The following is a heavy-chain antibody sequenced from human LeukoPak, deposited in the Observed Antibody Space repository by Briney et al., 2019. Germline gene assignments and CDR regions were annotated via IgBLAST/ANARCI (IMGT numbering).Heavy chain of an antibody. CDR3: ARGAAAAPKGFDY. Sequence: SQTLSLTCTVSGGSISSGGYYWSWIRQPPGKGLEWIGYIYHSGSTYYNPSLKSRVTISVDRSKNQFPLKLSSVTAADTAVYYCARGAAAAPKGFDYWGQGTLVTVSS. V-gene: IGHV4-30-2*01. D-gene: IGHD6-13*01. J-gene: IGHJ4*02. CDR2: IYHSGST. CDR1: GGSISSGGYY.